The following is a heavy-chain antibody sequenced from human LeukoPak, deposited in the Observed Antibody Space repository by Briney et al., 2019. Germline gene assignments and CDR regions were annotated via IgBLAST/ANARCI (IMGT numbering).Heavy chain of an antibody. CDR2: ISSSSSYI. CDR3: ARGVAADNWYFDL. Sequence: GGSLRLSCAASGFTLSNYNMNWVRQAPGKGLEWVSSISSSSSYIYHADSVKGRFTISRDNAKNSLYLQMHSLRAEDTAVYYCARGVAADNWYFDLWGRGTLVTVSS. CDR1: GFTLSNYN. J-gene: IGHJ2*01. D-gene: IGHD6-19*01. V-gene: IGHV3-21*01.